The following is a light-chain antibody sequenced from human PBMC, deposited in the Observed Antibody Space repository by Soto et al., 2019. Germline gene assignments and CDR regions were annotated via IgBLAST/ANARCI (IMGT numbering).Light chain of an antibody. CDR3: QQRSNWPLT. J-gene: IGKJ5*01. CDR1: QSVSSY. CDR2: DAS. Sequence: EIVLTQSPATLSLSPGERATLFCRASQSVSSYFAWYQQKPGQAPNLLIYDASNRATGTPARFSGSGSGTDFTLTISSLEPEDFAVYYCQQRSNWPLTLGQGTRLEIK. V-gene: IGKV3-11*01.